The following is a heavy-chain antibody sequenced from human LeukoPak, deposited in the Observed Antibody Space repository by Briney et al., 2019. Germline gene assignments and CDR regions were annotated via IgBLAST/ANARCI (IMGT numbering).Heavy chain of an antibody. CDR3: ARGLGGTTGALDY. J-gene: IGHJ4*02. D-gene: IGHD1-7*01. Sequence: GGSLRLSCAASGFTFIDHYMDWVRQAAGKGLEWVGRIRNKASSYTTEYAASVKGRFTISRDDSKTSLFLQINSLKTEDTAVYYCARGLGGTTGALDYWGQGTLVTVSS. CDR1: GFTFIDHY. V-gene: IGHV3-72*01. CDR2: IRNKASSYTT.